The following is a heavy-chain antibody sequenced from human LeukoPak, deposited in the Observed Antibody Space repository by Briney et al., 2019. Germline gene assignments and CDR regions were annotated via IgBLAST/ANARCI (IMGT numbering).Heavy chain of an antibody. V-gene: IGHV4-39*01. CDR1: GGSISSTTHY. J-gene: IGHJ5*02. CDR3: ARHPKGYFSRFDP. D-gene: IGHD2-15*01. Sequence: SGTLSLTCTVSGGSISSTTHYWGWIRQPPGKGLEWIGSIYYSRNTDYNPSLKSRVTISVDTSKNQFSLKLNSVTAADTAVYYCARHPKGYFSRFDPWGQGTLVTVSS. CDR2: IYYSRNT.